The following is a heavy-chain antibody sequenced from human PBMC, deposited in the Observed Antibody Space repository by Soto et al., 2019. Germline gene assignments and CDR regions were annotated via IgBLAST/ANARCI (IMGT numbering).Heavy chain of an antibody. J-gene: IGHJ4*02. Sequence: EVQLVESGGGLVKPGGSLRLSCAASGFTFSSCSMNWVRQAPGKGLEWVSSIDSSSSYIHYADSVKGRFTISRDNAKNSLYLQMNSLRAEDTAVHYCATISGTTRWDDYWGQGTLVTVSS. D-gene: IGHD1-20*01. CDR1: GFTFSSCS. CDR3: ATISGTTRWDDY. V-gene: IGHV3-21*01. CDR2: IDSSSSYI.